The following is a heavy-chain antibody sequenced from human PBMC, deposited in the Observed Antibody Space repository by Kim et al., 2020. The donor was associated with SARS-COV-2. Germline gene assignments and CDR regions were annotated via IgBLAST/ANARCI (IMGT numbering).Heavy chain of an antibody. CDR3: ARGGSYYYYYYGMDV. CDR1: GFTFSDYY. Sequence: GGSLRLSCAASGFTFSDYYMSWIRQAPGKGLEWVSYISSSSSYTNYADSVKGRFTISRDNAKNSLYLQMNSLRAEDTAVYYCARGGSYYYYYYGMDVWGQGTTVTVSS. D-gene: IGHD1-26*01. CDR2: ISSSSSYT. V-gene: IGHV3-11*05. J-gene: IGHJ6*02.